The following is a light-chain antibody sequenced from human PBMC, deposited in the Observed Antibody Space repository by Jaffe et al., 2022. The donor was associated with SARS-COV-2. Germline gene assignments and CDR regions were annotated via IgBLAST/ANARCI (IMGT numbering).Light chain of an antibody. Sequence: IQLTQSPSTVSASVGDRVTITCRASQSISDLLAWYQQKPGKVPKLLIFKASSLESGVPSRFSGSGSGTDFTLTISSLQPDDFATYYCQHQSFGQGTKVDMK. CDR1: QSISDL. CDR2: KAS. V-gene: IGKV1-5*03. J-gene: IGKJ1*01. CDR3: QHQS.